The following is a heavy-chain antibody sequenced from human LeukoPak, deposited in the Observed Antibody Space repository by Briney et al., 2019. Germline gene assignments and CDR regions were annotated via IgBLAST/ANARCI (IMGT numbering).Heavy chain of an antibody. CDR2: IWYDGSNK. Sequence: PGRSLRLSCAASGFTFSSYGMHWVRQAPGKGLEWVAVIWYDGSNKYYADSVKGRFTVSRDNSKNTVYLQMNSLRAEDTAVYYWARDPGDYVGNDAFDIWGQGTMVTVSS. J-gene: IGHJ3*02. D-gene: IGHD4-17*01. CDR1: GFTFSSYG. CDR3: ARDPGDYVGNDAFDI. V-gene: IGHV3-33*01.